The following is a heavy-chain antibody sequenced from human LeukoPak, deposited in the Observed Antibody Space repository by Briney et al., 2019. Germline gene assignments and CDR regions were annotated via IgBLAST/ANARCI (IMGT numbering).Heavy chain of an antibody. D-gene: IGHD3-10*01. Sequence: MSSETLSLTCAVYGGSFSDYSWNWIRQPPGKGLEWIGEINHSGSTNYNPSLKSRVTISVATSKNQFSLKLSSVTAADTAVYYCASVTMVRGVIHFDYWGQGTLVTVSS. J-gene: IGHJ4*02. CDR3: ASVTMVRGVIHFDY. CDR1: GGSFSDYS. V-gene: IGHV4-34*01. CDR2: INHSGST.